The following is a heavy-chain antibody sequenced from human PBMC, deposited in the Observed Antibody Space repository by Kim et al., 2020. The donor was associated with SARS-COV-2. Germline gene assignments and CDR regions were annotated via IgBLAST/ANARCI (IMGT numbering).Heavy chain of an antibody. J-gene: IGHJ2*01. Sequence: GGSLRLSCAASGFTFSSYSMNWVRQAPGKGLEWVSYISSSSSTIYYADSVKGRFTISRDNAKNSLYLQMNSLRDEDTAVYYCARGADVLRYFDWLTTNWYFDIWGRGTLVTVSS. V-gene: IGHV3-48*02. CDR2: ISSSSSTI. D-gene: IGHD3-9*01. CDR1: GFTFSSYS. CDR3: ARGADVLRYFDWLTTNWYFDI.